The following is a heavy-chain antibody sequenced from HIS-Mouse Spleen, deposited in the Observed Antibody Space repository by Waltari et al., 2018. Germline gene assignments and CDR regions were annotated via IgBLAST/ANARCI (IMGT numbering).Heavy chain of an antibody. CDR3: AREIPYSSSWYDWYFDL. CDR1: GGSIRSSSYY. J-gene: IGHJ2*01. V-gene: IGHV4-39*07. CDR2: IFYSGST. D-gene: IGHD6-13*01. Sequence: QLQLQESGPGLVKPSETLSLTCTVSGGSIRSSSYYWAWIRQPPGKGLEWLGSIFYSGSTYYNPSLKSRGTISVDTSKNQFSLKLSSVTAADTAVYYCAREIPYSSSWYDWYFDLWGRGTLVTVSS.